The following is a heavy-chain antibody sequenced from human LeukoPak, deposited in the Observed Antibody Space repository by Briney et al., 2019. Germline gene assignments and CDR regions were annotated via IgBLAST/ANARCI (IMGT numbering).Heavy chain of an antibody. CDR3: ARVGYAFDI. V-gene: IGHV3-48*02. CDR1: GFTFSSYS. Sequence: GGSLRLSCVASGFTFSSYSMNWVRQAPGKGLEWVSYISSSSTIYYADSVKGRFTISRDNAKNSLYLQMNSLRDEDTAVYYCARVGYAFDIWGQGTMVTVSS. J-gene: IGHJ3*02. CDR2: ISSSSTI.